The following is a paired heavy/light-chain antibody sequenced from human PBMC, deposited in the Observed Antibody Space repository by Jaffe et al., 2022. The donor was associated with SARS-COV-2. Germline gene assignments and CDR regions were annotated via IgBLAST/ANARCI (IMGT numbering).Light chain of an antibody. J-gene: IGKJ2*01. CDR1: QSISSY. V-gene: IGKV1-39*01. Sequence: DIQMTQSPSSLSASVGDRVTITCRASQSISSYLNWYQQKPGKAPKLLIYAASSLQSGVPSRFSGSGSGTDFTLTISSLQPEDFATYYCQQSYSTPAYTFGQGTKLEIK. CDR3: QQSYSTPAYT. CDR2: AAS.
Heavy chain of an antibody. Sequence: QVTLRESGPALVKPTQTLTLTCTFSGFSLSTSGMCVSWIRQPPGKALEWLALIDWDDDKYYSTSLKTRLTISKDTSKNQVVLTMTNMDPVDTATYYCARTPRYRLGELSLSWYYYYGMDVWGQGTTVTVSS. J-gene: IGHJ6*02. CDR2: IDWDDDK. D-gene: IGHD3-16*02. CDR1: GFSLSTSGMC. CDR3: ARTPRYRLGELSLSWYYYYGMDV. V-gene: IGHV2-70*01.